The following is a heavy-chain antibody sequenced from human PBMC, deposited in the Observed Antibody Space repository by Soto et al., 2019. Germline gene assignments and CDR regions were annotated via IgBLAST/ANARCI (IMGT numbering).Heavy chain of an antibody. V-gene: IGHV3-23*01. J-gene: IGHJ4*02. CDR3: AKDLVRLRHARGYFDY. CDR2: ISGSGGST. D-gene: IGHD5-12*01. Sequence: GGSLRLSCAASGFTFSSYAMSWVRQAPGKGLEWVSAISGSGGSTYYADSVKGRFTISRDNSKNTLYLQMNSLRAEDTAVYYCAKDLVRLRHARGYFDYWGQGTLVTVSS. CDR1: GFTFSSYA.